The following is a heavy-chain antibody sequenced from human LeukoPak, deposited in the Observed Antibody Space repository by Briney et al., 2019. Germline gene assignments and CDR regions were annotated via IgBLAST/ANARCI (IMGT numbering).Heavy chain of an antibody. D-gene: IGHD3-22*01. V-gene: IGHV3-11*01. CDR3: ARESLNYYDTSGYVDY. CDR1: GCTFSDYY. CDR2: ISSSGSTI. J-gene: IGHJ4*02. Sequence: GGSLRLSCAASGCTFSDYYMSWIRQAPGKGLEWVSYISSSGSTIYYADSVKGRFTISRDNAKNSLYLQMNSLRAEDTAVYYCARESLNYYDTSGYVDYWGQGTRVTVSS.